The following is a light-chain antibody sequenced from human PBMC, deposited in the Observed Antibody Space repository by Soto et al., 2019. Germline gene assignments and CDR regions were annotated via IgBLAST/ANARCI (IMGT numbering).Light chain of an antibody. CDR1: QSVSSY. CDR3: QQRSNWPPT. J-gene: IGKJ5*01. CDR2: DAS. V-gene: IGKV3-11*01. Sequence: EIVLTQSPATLSLSPGERATLSCRASQSVSSYLAWYQQKPGQAPRLLIYDASNRATGIPARFSGSGSGTAFTLTISSLEPEDFAVYYCQQRSNWPPTFGQGTRWRL.